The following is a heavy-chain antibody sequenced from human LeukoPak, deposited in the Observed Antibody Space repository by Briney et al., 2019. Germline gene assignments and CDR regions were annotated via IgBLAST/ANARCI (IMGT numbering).Heavy chain of an antibody. D-gene: IGHD3-3*01. CDR1: GGSFSGYY. J-gene: IGHJ3*02. V-gene: IGHV4-34*01. CDR3: ARMSTYYDFWSGYKGPSAFDI. CDR2: INHSGST. Sequence: SETLSLTCAVYGGSFSGYYWSWIRQPPGKGLEWIGEINHSGSTNYNPSLKSRVTISVDTSKNQFSLKLSSVTAADTAAYYCARMSTYYDFWSGYKGPSAFDIWGQGTMVTVSS.